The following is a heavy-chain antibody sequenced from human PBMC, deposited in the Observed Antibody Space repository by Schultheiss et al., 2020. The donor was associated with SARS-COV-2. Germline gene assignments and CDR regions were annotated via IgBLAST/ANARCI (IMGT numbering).Heavy chain of an antibody. J-gene: IGHJ4*02. D-gene: IGHD6-19*01. CDR1: GFSLSTSGVG. V-gene: IGHV2-5*01. CDR3: AHSGSGWWSGNY. Sequence: SGPTLVTPPPPLTLPCTFSGFSLSTSGVGVGWIRQPPGKALEWLALIYWNDDKRYSPSLKSRLTITKDTSKNQVVLTMTNMDPLDTATYYCAHSGSGWWSGNYWGQGTLVTVSS. CDR2: IYWNDDK.